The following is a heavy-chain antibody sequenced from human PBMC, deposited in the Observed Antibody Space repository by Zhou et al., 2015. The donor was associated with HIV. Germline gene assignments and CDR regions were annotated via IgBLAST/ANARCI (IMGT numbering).Heavy chain of an antibody. V-gene: IGHV1-8*01. J-gene: IGHJ2*01. CDR2: MNPNSGNT. CDR1: GYTFTSYD. D-gene: IGHD4-17*01. CDR3: ARFGLFYGDYNWYFDL. Sequence: QVQLVQSGAEVKKPGASVKVSCKASGYTFTSYDINWVRQATGQGLEWMGWMNPNSGNTGYAQKFQGRVTMTRNTSISTAYMELSSLRSEDTAVYYCARFGLFYGDYNWYFDLWGRGTLVTVSS.